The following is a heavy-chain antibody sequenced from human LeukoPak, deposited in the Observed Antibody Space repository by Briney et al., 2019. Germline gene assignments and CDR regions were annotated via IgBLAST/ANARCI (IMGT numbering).Heavy chain of an antibody. CDR3: TTTERVYYYGSGSHYNNTYYFDY. D-gene: IGHD3-10*01. CDR2: IKSKTDGGTT. J-gene: IGHJ4*02. CDR1: GFTFSNAW. Sequence: GGSLRLSCAASGFTFSNAWMSWVRQAPGKGLEWVGRIKSKTDGGTTDYAAPVKGRFTISRDDSKNTLYLQMNSLKTEDTAVYYCTTTERVYYYGSGSHYNNTYYFDYWGQGTLVTVSS. V-gene: IGHV3-15*01.